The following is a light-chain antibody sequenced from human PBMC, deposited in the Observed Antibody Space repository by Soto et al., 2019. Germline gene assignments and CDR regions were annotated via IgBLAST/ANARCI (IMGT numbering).Light chain of an antibody. Sequence: DIQLTQSPSFLSASVGDRVTITCRASQGISSYLGWYQQKPGKAPNLLIFAASTLQDGVPSRFSGSGSGTEVTLTISDLQPEDCATYYCQQVNSYPYTFGQGTTLEI. CDR3: QQVNSYPYT. CDR1: QGISSY. J-gene: IGKJ2*01. V-gene: IGKV1-9*01. CDR2: AAS.